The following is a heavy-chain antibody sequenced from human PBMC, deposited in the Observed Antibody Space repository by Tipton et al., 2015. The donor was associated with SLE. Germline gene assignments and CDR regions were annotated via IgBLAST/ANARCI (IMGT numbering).Heavy chain of an antibody. CDR2: FSGRGGNT. D-gene: IGHD2-2*01. V-gene: IGHV3-23*01. Sequence: SLRLSCAASGLTSRSYAMSWVRQAPGKGLEWVSTFSGRGGNTYSADSVRGRFTISRDKSKNTLYLQMNSLRAEDTAVYYCASMIVVIPVEARRDGMDVWGQGTTVTVSS. J-gene: IGHJ6*02. CDR3: ASMIVVIPVEARRDGMDV. CDR1: GLTSRSYA.